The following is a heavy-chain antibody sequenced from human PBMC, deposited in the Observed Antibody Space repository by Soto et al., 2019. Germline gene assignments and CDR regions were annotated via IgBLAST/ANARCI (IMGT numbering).Heavy chain of an antibody. CDR2: IYYSGST. Sequence: TLSLTCTVSCGSINRGGYYCSCLRQHPGKGLEWIGYIYYSGSTYYNPSLKSRVTISVDTSKNQFSLKLSSVTAADTAVYYCARGISFGAPYGMDVWGQGTTVTVSS. CDR1: CGSINRGGYY. J-gene: IGHJ6*02. V-gene: IGHV4-31*03. D-gene: IGHD3-10*01. CDR3: ARGISFGAPYGMDV.